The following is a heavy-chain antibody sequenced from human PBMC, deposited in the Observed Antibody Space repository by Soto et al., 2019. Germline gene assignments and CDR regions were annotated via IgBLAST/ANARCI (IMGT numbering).Heavy chain of an antibody. V-gene: IGHV1-18*01. CDR2: IRGYNGNT. CDR1: GYTFISYG. Sequence: QVQLVQSGGEVKQPGASVKVSCKASGYTFISYGFIWVRQAPGQGLEWMGWIRGYNGNTDYAQKFQGRVVMTTDTSTSTAYMELRSLRADDTAVYYCVRDETYSSYYFDYWGQGTPVTVSS. CDR3: VRDETYSSYYFDY. J-gene: IGHJ4*02. D-gene: IGHD5-18*01.